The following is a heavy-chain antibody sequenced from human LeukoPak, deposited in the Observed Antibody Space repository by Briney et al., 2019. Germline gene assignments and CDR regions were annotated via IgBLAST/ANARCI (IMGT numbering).Heavy chain of an antibody. D-gene: IGHD4-23*01. Sequence: GESLKISCKGSGYSFTSYWIGWVRQMPGKGLERMGIIYPGDSDTRYSPSFQGQVTISADKSISTAYLQWSSLKASDTAMYYCARRWMTTVVRDAFDIWGQGTMVTVSS. V-gene: IGHV5-51*01. CDR2: IYPGDSDT. J-gene: IGHJ3*02. CDR3: ARRWMTTVVRDAFDI. CDR1: GYSFTSYW.